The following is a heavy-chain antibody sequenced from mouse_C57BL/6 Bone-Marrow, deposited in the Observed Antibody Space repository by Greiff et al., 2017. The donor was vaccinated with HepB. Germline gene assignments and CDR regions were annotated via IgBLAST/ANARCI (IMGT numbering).Heavy chain of an antibody. J-gene: IGHJ1*03. Sequence: VQLQQPGAELVRPGSSVKLSCKASGYTFTSYWMDWVKQRPGQGLEWIGNIYPSDSETHYNQKFKDKATLTVDKSSSTAYMQLSSLTSEESAVYYCAREDTTLYSYWYCDVWGTGTTVTVSS. CDR1: GYTFTSYW. D-gene: IGHD1-1*01. CDR3: AREDTTLYSYWYCDV. CDR2: IYPSDSET. V-gene: IGHV1-61*01.